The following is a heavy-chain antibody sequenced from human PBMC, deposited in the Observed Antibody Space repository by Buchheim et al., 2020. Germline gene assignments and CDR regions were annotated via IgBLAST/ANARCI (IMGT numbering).Heavy chain of an antibody. J-gene: IGHJ4*02. CDR1: GFPFSSYD. CDR3: AQDGLIPF. D-gene: IGHD2-8*01. V-gene: IGHV3-23*01. Sequence: EVQILESGGTLVQPGGSLRLSCAASGFPFSSYDMSWVRQAPGKGLEWVSAISGSGGIIYYADSVKGRFPISRDNSRHTLSLQMNSRRAEDTAVYYCAQDGLIPFWGQGT. CDR2: ISGSGGII.